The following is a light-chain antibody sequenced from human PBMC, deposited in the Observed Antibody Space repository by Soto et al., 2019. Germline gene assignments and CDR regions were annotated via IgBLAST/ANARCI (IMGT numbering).Light chain of an antibody. J-gene: IGLJ2*01. CDR3: QSEDSSLCVSV. V-gene: IGLV1-40*01. CDR2: GNS. CDR1: STNIGAGYD. Sequence: QSVLTQPPSVTGGPGQRVTISCIGSSTNIGAGYDVHWYQQLPGTAPKLLIYGNSNRPSGVPDRFSGSKSGTSASLAITGLQSVFESNYYCQSEDSSLCVSVFRGGS.